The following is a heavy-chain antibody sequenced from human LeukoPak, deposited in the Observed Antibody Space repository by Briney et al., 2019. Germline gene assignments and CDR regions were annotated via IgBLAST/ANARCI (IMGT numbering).Heavy chain of an antibody. D-gene: IGHD7-27*01. CDR3: ARDWAE. CDR2: IYDGGGT. J-gene: IGHJ4*02. V-gene: IGHV4-34*01. Sequence: PSETLSLTCAVYGGSFSGYYWGWIRQPPGKGLEWIGSIYDGGGTYYNPSLKSRVTISVETSKKQFSLRLNSVTAADTAVYYCARDWAEWGQGTLVTVSS. CDR1: GGSFSGYY.